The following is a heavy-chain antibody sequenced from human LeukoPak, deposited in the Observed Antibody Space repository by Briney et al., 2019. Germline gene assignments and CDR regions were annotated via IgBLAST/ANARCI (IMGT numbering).Heavy chain of an antibody. CDR3: AKGDHYDSSGRFDY. CDR2: ISWDGGST. D-gene: IGHD3-22*01. J-gene: IGHJ4*02. CDR1: GFTFDDYA. Sequence: PGGSLRLSCAASGFTFDDYAMHWVRQAPGKGLEWVSLISWDGGSTYYADSVKGRFTISRDNSKNSLYLQMNSLRAEDTALYYCAKGDHYDSSGRFDYWGQGTLVTVSS. V-gene: IGHV3-43D*03.